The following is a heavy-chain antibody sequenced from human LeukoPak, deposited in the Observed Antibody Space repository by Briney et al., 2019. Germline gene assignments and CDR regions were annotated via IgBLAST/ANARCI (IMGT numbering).Heavy chain of an antibody. V-gene: IGHV5-51*01. D-gene: IGHD2-2*02. CDR3: ARQVCSSTSCYTGVFDY. J-gene: IGHJ4*02. CDR1: GYSFTSYW. CDR2: IYPGDSDT. Sequence: GESLKISCKGSGYSFTSYWIGWVRPLPGKGLEWMGIIYPGDSDTRYSPSFQGQVTISADKSISTAYLQWSSLKASDTAMYYCARQVCSSTSCYTGVFDYWGQGTLVTVSS.